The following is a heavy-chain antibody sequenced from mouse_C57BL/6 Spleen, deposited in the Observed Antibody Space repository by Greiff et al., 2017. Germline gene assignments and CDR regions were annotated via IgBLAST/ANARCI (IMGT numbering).Heavy chain of an antibody. J-gene: IGHJ1*03. D-gene: IGHD1-1*01. CDR1: GFTFSDYG. CDR3: ARELRDGRGGGYFDV. V-gene: IGHV5-17*01. Sequence: EVMLVASGGGLVKPGGSLKLSCAASGFTFSDYGMHWVRQAPEKGLGWVAYISSGSSTIYSADTVKGRFTISRDNAKNTLFLQMTSLRSEDTAMYYCARELRDGRGGGYFDVWGTGTTVTVSS. CDR2: ISSGSSTI.